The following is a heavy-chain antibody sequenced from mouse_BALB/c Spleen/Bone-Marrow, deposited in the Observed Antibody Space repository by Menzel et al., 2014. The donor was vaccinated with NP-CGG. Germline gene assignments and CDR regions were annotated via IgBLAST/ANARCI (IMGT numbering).Heavy chain of an antibody. V-gene: IGHV14-3*02. CDR2: IDPANDNS. J-gene: IGHJ2*01. Sequence: VQLQQSGAELVKPGASVKLSCAASGFNIKDTFIHWVKQRPEQGLEWIGSIDPANDNSKFDPKFQGKATLTADTSSNTAYLQRSSLTSEDTAVYFCTRNYVSHYFDYWGQGTTLTVSS. CDR3: TRNYVSHYFDY. CDR1: GFNIKDTF. D-gene: IGHD1-1*01.